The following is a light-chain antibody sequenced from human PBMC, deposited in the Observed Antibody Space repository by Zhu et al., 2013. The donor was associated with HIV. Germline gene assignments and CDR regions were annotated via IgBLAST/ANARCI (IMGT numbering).Light chain of an antibody. J-gene: IGKJ1*01. Sequence: DIQITQSPSTLSASVGDRVTITCRASQNIGNWLAWYQQTPGKAPKLLIYKASSLQTGVPSRFSGSGSEKEFTLTINSLQPDDFATYYCQQYNSYSKTFGQGTKVEIK. CDR2: KAS. CDR3: QQYNSYSKT. CDR1: QNIGNW. V-gene: IGKV1-5*03.